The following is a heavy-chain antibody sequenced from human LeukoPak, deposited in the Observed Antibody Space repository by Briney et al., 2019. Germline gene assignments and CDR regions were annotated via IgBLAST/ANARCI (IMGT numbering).Heavy chain of an antibody. J-gene: IGHJ4*02. Sequence: PGGSLRLSCAASGFTFSSYWMSWVRQAPGKGLEWVANIKQDGSEKYYVDSVKGRFTISRDNAKNSLYLQMNSLRAEDTAVYYCARAIRGPKRGGLDYWGQGTLVTVSS. D-gene: IGHD2-21*01. CDR3: ARAIRGPKRGGLDY. CDR2: IKQDGSEK. CDR1: GFTFSSYW. V-gene: IGHV3-7*03.